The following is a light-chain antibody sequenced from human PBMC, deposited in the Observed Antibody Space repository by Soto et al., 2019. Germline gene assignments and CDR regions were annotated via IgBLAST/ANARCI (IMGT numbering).Light chain of an antibody. J-gene: IGKJ4*01. CDR3: QQRSDWPST. CDR1: QSVGSY. Sequence: EIVLTQSPATLSLSPGDRATISCRASQSVGSYLGWYQQRPGQAPRLLIYDASNRATGIPARFSGSGSGTDFTLTISSLAPEDFAVYYCQQRSDWPSTFGGGTKVEIK. CDR2: DAS. V-gene: IGKV3-11*01.